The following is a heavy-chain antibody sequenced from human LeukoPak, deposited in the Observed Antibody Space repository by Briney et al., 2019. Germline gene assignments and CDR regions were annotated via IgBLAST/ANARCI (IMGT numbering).Heavy chain of an antibody. CDR2: ISDDSGKI. CDR1: GFNFRTYA. J-gene: IGHJ5*02. V-gene: IGHV3-23*01. D-gene: IGHD3-22*01. Sequence: GGSLRLSCAASGFNFRTYAMSWVRQAPGKGLEWVSAISDDSGKIYYADSVKGRFTISRDNSKSTPFMQMNGLRAEDTAVHYCAREYDSSWPSWGQGTLVTVSS. CDR3: AREYDSSWPS.